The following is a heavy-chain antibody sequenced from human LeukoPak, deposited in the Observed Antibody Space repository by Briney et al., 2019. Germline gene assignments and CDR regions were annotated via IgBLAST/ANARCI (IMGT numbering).Heavy chain of an antibody. Sequence: PSQTLSLTCTVSGGSISSGGYYWSWIRQHPGKGLEWIGYIYYSGSTYYNPSLKSRVTISVDTSKNQFSLKLSSVTAADTAVYYCARDRGDYGDRPDAFDIWGQGTMVTVSS. CDR3: ARDRGDYGDRPDAFDI. CDR2: IYYSGST. CDR1: GGSISSGGYY. J-gene: IGHJ3*02. D-gene: IGHD4-17*01. V-gene: IGHV4-31*03.